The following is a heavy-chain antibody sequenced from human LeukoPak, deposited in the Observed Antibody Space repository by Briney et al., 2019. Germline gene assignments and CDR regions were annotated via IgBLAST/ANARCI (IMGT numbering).Heavy chain of an antibody. CDR2: ISSSGSTI. V-gene: IGHV3-11*01. CDR3: ASDQYSCGYYALYFDY. D-gene: IGHD5-18*01. CDR1: AVITSSNN. J-gene: IGHJ4*02. Sequence: GGSLRLSYRTAAVITSSNNKRMSLQAPGKGLEWVSYISSSGSTIYYADSVKGRFTISRDNAKNSLYLQMNSLRAEDTAVYYCASDQYSCGYYALYFDYWGQGTLVTVSS.